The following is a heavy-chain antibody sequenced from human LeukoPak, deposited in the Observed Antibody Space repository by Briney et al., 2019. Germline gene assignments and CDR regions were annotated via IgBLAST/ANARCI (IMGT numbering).Heavy chain of an antibody. J-gene: IGHJ4*02. Sequence: SVKVSCKASGGTFSSYAISWVRQAPGQGLEWMGGIIPMFGTAKYARKFQGRVTITADESTSTAYMELSSLRSEDTAVYYCARGRCSSTSCYSDYWGQGTLVTVSS. CDR3: ARGRCSSTSCYSDY. CDR2: IIPMFGTA. D-gene: IGHD2-2*01. CDR1: GGTFSSYA. V-gene: IGHV1-69*13.